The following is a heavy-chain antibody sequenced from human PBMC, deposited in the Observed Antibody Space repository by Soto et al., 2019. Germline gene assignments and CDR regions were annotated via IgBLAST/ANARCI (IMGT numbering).Heavy chain of an antibody. CDR2: INHSGST. CDR1: GGSFSGYY. V-gene: IGHV4-34*01. CDR3: ARGRSGMVRGVSYYYYYGMDV. J-gene: IGHJ6*02. D-gene: IGHD3-10*01. Sequence: SETLSLTCAVYGGSFSGYYWSWIRQPPGKGLEWIGEINHSGSTNYNPSLKSRVTISVDTSKNQFSLKLSSVTAADTAVYYCARGRSGMVRGVSYYYYYGMDVWGQRTTVTVSS.